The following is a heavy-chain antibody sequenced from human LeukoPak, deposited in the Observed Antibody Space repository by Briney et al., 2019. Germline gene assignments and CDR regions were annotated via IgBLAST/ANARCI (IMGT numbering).Heavy chain of an antibody. J-gene: IGHJ5*02. V-gene: IGHV4-34*01. CDR2: INHSGST. CDR3: ARATVVRSNWFDP. CDR1: GGSFSGYY. Sequence: SETLSLTCAVYGGSFSGYYWSWIRQPPGKGLEWIGEINHSGSTNYNPSLKSRVTISVDTSKNQFSLKLSSVTAADTAVYYCARATVVRSNWFDPWGQGTLVTVSS. D-gene: IGHD4-23*01.